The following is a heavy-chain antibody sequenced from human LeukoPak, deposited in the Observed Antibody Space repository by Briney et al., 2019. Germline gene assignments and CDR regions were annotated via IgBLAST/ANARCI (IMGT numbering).Heavy chain of an antibody. Sequence: ASVKVSCKASGYTFTSYGISWVRQAPGQGLEWTGWISAYNGNTNYAQKLQGRVTMTTDTSTSTAYMELRSLRSDDTAVYYCARRSAAIYYYYGMDVWGQGTTVTVSS. J-gene: IGHJ6*02. CDR1: GYTFTSYG. CDR3: ARRSAAIYYYYGMDV. V-gene: IGHV1-18*01. CDR2: ISAYNGNT. D-gene: IGHD2-2*01.